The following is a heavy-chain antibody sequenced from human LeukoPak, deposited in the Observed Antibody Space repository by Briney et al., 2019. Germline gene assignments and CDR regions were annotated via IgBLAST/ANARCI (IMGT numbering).Heavy chain of an antibody. J-gene: IGHJ3*02. CDR1: GFTFSSYA. V-gene: IGHV3-23*03. D-gene: IGHD4-17*01. Sequence: PGGSLRLSCAASGFTFSSYAMSWVRQAPGKGLEWVSVIYSGGSTYYADSVKGRFTISRDNSKNTLYLQMNSLRAEDTAVYYCAKHNGDYVPRPIDAFDIWGQGTMVTVSS. CDR2: IYSGGST. CDR3: AKHNGDYVPRPIDAFDI.